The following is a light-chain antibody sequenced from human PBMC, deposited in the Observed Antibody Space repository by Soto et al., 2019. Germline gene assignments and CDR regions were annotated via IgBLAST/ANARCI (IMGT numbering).Light chain of an antibody. CDR3: AAWDDSLSGFYV. V-gene: IGLV1-47*01. CDR1: SSSIGSNF. Sequence: QSVLTQPPSASGTPGQRVTISCSGSSSSIGSNFVYWYQQLPGTAPKLLLYRNDQRPSGVPDRFSGFKSATSASLAISGLRSEDEAAYYCAAWDDSLSGFYVFGTGTKLTVL. J-gene: IGLJ1*01. CDR2: RND.